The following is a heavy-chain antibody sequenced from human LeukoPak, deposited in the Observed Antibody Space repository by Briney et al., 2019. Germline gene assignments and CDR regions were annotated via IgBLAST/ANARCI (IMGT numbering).Heavy chain of an antibody. J-gene: IGHJ5*02. CDR3: AKGSSGYFADL. CDR2: ISGSGGST. Sequence: GGSLRLSCAASGFTFSSYAMSWVRRAPGKGLEWVSAISGSGGSTYYADSVKGRFTISRDNPKNTLFLQMNSLRAEDTALYYCAKGSSGYFADLWGQGTLVTVSS. V-gene: IGHV3-23*01. CDR1: GFTFSSYA. D-gene: IGHD3-22*01.